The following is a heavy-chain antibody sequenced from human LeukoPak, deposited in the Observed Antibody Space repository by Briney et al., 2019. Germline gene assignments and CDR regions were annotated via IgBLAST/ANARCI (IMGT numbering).Heavy chain of an antibody. D-gene: IGHD6-6*01. CDR3: ARLLPYSSSPRVGSYYYYYMDV. V-gene: IGHV1-18*01. J-gene: IGHJ6*03. CDR1: GYTFTSYG. CDR2: ISAYNGNT. Sequence: ASVEVSCKASGYTFTSYGISWVRQAPGQGLEWMGWISAYNGNTNYAQKLQGRVTMTTDTSTSTAYMELRSLRSDDTAVYYCARLLPYSSSPRVGSYYYYYMDVWGKGTTVTVSS.